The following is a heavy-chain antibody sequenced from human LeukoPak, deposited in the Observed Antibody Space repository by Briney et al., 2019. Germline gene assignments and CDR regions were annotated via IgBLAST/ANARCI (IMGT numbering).Heavy chain of an antibody. V-gene: IGHV4-59*01. CDR2: IYYSGST. CDR1: GGSISMYY. CDR3: ARMTGILTGYYPDAFDI. D-gene: IGHD3-9*01. Sequence: PSETLSLSCTVSGGSISMYYWSWCRQPPGKGLEWIGYIYYSGSTNYNPSLKSRVTISVDTSKNQFSLKLSSVTAADTAVYYCARMTGILTGYYPDAFDIWGQGTMVTVSS. J-gene: IGHJ3*02.